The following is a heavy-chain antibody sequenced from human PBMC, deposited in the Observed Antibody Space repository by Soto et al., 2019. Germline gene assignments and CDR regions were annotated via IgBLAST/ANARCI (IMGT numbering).Heavy chain of an antibody. J-gene: IGHJ4*02. V-gene: IGHV3-30*18. CDR1: GFTFSSYG. CDR2: ISYDGSHK. D-gene: IGHD6-13*01. Sequence: QVQVVESGGGVVQPGRSLRLSCAASGFTFSSYGMHWVRQAPGKGLEWVAVISYDGSHKYYVDSVKGRFTISRDNSKNKLYLQMNSLRIEDTAVYYCAKGGVAAPFDYGGQGTLVTVS. CDR3: AKGGVAAPFDY.